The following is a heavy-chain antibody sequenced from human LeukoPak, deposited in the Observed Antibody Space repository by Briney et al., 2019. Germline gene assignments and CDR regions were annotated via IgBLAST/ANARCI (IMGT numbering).Heavy chain of an antibody. CDR2: IRYDGSNK. CDR1: GFTFSSYG. Sequence: GGSLRLSCAASGFTFSSYGMHWVRQAPGKGLEWVAFIRYDGSNKYYADSVKGRFTISRDDSKNTLYLQMNSLKTEDTAVYYCTTDLLMTTAYYYMDVWGKGTTVTVSS. D-gene: IGHD4-11*01. CDR3: TTDLLMTTAYYYMDV. V-gene: IGHV3-30*02. J-gene: IGHJ6*03.